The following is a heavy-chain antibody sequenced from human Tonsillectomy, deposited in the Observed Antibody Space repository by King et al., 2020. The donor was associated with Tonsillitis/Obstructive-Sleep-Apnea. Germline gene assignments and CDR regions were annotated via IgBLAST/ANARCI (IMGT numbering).Heavy chain of an antibody. D-gene: IGHD5-12*01. J-gene: IGHJ4*02. CDR1: GFTFSSYG. CDR3: ARDNWGYEVSYFDY. V-gene: IGHV3-33*01. CDR2: IWNDGRNT. Sequence: VQLVESGGGVVQPGRSLRLSCAASGFTFSSYGMHWVRQAPGKGLEWVAVIWNDGRNTYYVDSVKGRFTISRDNSKNTLYLQMNSLRAEDTAVYYCARDNWGYEVSYFDYWGQGTLVTVSS.